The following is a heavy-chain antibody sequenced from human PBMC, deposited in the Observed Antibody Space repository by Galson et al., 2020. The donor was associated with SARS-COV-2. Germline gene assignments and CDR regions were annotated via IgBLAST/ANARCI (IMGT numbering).Heavy chain of an antibody. V-gene: IGHV4-31*03. CDR1: GGSTSSGAYY. D-gene: IGHD1-26*01. Sequence: SETLSLTCTVSGGSTSSGAYYWSWIRQHPGEGLEWIGYIYYSGTTYYNPSLKSRVTISVDTSKNQFSLKLSSVTAADTAMYYCARDVGSYFDYWGQGTLVTVSS. J-gene: IGHJ4*02. CDR3: ARDVGSYFDY. CDR2: IYYSGTT.